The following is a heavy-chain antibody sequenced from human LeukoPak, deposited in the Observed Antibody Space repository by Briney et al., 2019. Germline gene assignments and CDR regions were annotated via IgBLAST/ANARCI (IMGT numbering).Heavy chain of an antibody. CDR1: MFTYSRYE. CDR3: VRPYGLRGDLSDY. Sequence: PGGALRLTCVATMFTYSRYEMNWVRQAPGKGLEWLSYISSSGSTIYYADSVKGRFTISRDNAKNSLYLQMNSLRAEHTATYYCVRPYGLRGDLSDYWGQGTLVTVSS. J-gene: IGHJ4*02. V-gene: IGHV3-48*03. CDR2: ISSSGSTI. D-gene: IGHD3-10*01.